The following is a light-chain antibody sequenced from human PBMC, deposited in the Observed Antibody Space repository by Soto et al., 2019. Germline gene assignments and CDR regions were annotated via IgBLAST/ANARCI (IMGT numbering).Light chain of an antibody. Sequence: QSVLTQFASVSGSPGQSITISCTGTSSDVGGYNYVSWYQHHPGKAPKLMIYEVSNRPSGVSDRFSGSRSGNTASLSISGLQPEDEADYYCSSFTSTSTPVVFGGGTKVTVL. CDR2: EVS. V-gene: IGLV2-14*01. J-gene: IGLJ2*01. CDR1: SSDVGGYNY. CDR3: SSFTSTSTPVV.